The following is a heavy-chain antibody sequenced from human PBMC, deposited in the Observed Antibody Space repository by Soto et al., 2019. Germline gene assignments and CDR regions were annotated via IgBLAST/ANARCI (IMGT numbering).Heavy chain of an antibody. Sequence: GGSLRLSCAASGFTFSSYGMHWVRQAPGKGLEWVAVISYDGSSKYYEDSVKGRFTISRDNSKNTLYLQMNSLRPEDTAVYYCAKDQNHCTGGTCSSFDYWGQGTLVTVSS. CDR2: ISYDGSSK. CDR3: AKDQNHCTGGTCSSFDY. CDR1: GFTFSSYG. D-gene: IGHD2-15*01. V-gene: IGHV3-30*18. J-gene: IGHJ4*02.